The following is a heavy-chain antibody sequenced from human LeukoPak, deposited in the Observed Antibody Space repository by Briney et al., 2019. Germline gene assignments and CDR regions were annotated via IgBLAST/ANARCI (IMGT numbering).Heavy chain of an antibody. J-gene: IGHJ4*02. CDR3: ARDFGTTGWHTFDY. V-gene: IGHV6-1*01. CDR1: GDSVSSKNGA. Sequence: SQTLPLTCVVSGDSVSSKNGAWNWIRQSPSRGLEWLGRTYYRSKWYNDYAESMEGRMTISQDTSKNQYSLHLNSVTLDDTAVYYCARDFGTTGWHTFDYWGQGTLDTVSS. D-gene: IGHD6-19*01. CDR2: TYYRSKWYN.